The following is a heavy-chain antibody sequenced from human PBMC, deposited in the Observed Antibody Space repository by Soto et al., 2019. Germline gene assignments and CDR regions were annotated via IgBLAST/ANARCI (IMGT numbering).Heavy chain of an antibody. CDR2: IIPIFGTA. Sequence: ASVKVSCKASGGTFSSYATSWVRQAPGQGLEWMGGIIPIFGTANYAQKFQGRVTITADESTSTAYMELSSLRSEDTAVYYCATEDFKDYYDSSGYYYSFDYWGQGTLVTPSS. D-gene: IGHD3-22*01. CDR1: GGTFSSYA. J-gene: IGHJ4*01. V-gene: IGHV1-69*13. CDR3: ATEDFKDYYDSSGYYYSFDY.